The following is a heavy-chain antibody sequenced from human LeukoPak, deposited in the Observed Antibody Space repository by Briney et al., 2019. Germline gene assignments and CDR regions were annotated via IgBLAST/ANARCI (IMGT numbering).Heavy chain of an antibody. J-gene: IGHJ4*02. V-gene: IGHV3-48*01. CDR1: GFTFSRYS. CDR3: ARDAYAVADY. Sequence: GGSLRLSCAASGFTFSRYSMNWVRQAPGKGLEWVSYISSSSSTIYYTDSVKGRFTISRDNAKNSLYLQMNSLRVEDTAVYYCARDAYAVADYWGQGLLVTVSS. CDR2: ISSSSSTI. D-gene: IGHD4-17*01.